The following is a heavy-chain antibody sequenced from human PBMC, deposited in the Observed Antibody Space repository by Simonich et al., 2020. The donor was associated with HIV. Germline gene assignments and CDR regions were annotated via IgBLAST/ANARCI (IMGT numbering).Heavy chain of an antibody. CDR2: SYPKSGGT. CDR3: AREDGALDAFDI. J-gene: IGHJ3*02. D-gene: IGHD3-16*01. CDR1: GYTFTGYY. V-gene: IGHV1-2*06. Sequence: QVQLVQSGAEVKKPGASVKVSCKASGYTFTGYYMHWVRQAPGQGLEWKGRSYPKSGGTNREQKFQGRVTMTRDTSINTAYMEVSRLRSDDTAVYYCAREDGALDAFDIWGQGTMVTVSS.